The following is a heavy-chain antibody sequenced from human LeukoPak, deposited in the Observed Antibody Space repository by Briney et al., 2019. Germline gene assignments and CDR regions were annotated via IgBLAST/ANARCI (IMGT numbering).Heavy chain of an antibody. Sequence: GGSLRLSCAASGFTFSSYEMNWVRQAPGKGLEWVSYISSSGNTIYYANSVKGRFIISRDNAKSSLYLQMNSLRAEDTAIYYCARDPTTLTTFALGYFDYWGQGTLVTVSS. CDR3: ARDPTTLTTFALGYFDY. CDR1: GFTFSSYE. CDR2: ISSSGNTI. V-gene: IGHV3-48*03. J-gene: IGHJ4*02. D-gene: IGHD4-11*01.